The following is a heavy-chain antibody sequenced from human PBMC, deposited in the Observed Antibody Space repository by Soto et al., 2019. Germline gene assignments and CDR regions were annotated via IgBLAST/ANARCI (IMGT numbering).Heavy chain of an antibody. J-gene: IGHJ3*02. CDR1: GYNVSSYG. CDR2: INPSGGST. Sequence: GPSAKVSCKASGYNVSSYGYAWVGQAPEQRLEWMGIINPSGGSTNYAQRFQGRVTMTRDTSTSTVYMELSSLRSEDTAVYYCARTYDSSGYTYPDAFDIWGQGTMVTVSS. CDR3: ARTYDSSGYTYPDAFDI. V-gene: IGHV1-46*01. D-gene: IGHD3-22*01.